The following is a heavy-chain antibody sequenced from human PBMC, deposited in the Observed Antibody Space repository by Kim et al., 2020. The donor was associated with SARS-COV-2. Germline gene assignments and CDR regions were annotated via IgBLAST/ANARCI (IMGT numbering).Heavy chain of an antibody. Sequence: GGSLRLSCAASGFTFSRYSMNWARQAPGKGLEWISDISSSSSTIYYADSVKCRFTISSDNAKNSLYLQMNSLRDEDTAVCYCARDIAVAGTGSDDWGQGTMVTVSS. CDR3: ARDIAVAGTGSDD. CDR1: GFTFSRYS. CDR2: ISSSSSTI. D-gene: IGHD6-19*01. J-gene: IGHJ4*02. V-gene: IGHV3-48*02.